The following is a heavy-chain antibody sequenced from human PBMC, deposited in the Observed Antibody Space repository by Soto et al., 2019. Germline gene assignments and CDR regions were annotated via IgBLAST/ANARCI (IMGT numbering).Heavy chain of an antibody. CDR1: GFTFSSYA. J-gene: IGHJ4*02. CDR2: ISGSGGST. CDR3: AKCAYYYDSSGYYFDY. V-gene: IGHV3-23*01. Sequence: GGSLRLSCAASGFTFSSYAMSWVRQAPGKGLEWVSAISGSGGSTYYADSVKGRFTISRDNSKNTLYLQMNSLRAEDTAVYYCAKCAYYYDSSGYYFDYWGQGTLVTVSS. D-gene: IGHD3-22*01.